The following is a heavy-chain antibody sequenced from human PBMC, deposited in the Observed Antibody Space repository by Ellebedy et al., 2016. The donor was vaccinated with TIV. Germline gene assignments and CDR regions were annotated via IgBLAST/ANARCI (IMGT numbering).Heavy chain of an antibody. CDR2: ISAFNGNT. CDR1: GYTFTRYG. V-gene: IGHV1-18*01. Sequence: AASVKVSCKASGYTFTRYGVSWVRQAPGQGLEWMGWISAFNGNTDYAQNFEGRVTMTTDTSTSTAYMELRSLRADDTAVYYCARDRRSSDYWGQGTLVSVSS. J-gene: IGHJ4*02. CDR3: ARDRRSSDY. D-gene: IGHD6-6*01.